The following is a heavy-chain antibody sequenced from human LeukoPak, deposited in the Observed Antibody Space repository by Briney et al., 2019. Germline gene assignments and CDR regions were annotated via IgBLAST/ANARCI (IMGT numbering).Heavy chain of an antibody. CDR2: INSDGSST. D-gene: IGHD2-21*02. CDR3: ARVGSNCGGDCYPYAFDV. J-gene: IGHJ3*01. Sequence: GGSLTLFCAPSGYIFCNRRVYWLRHAPARGLVRVSHINSDGSSTTYADSVKGRFTVSRDNAKNTLYLEMNSLSAEDTAIYYCARVGSNCGGDCYPYAFDVWGQGTVVTVSS. V-gene: IGHV3-74*01. CDR1: GYIFCNRR.